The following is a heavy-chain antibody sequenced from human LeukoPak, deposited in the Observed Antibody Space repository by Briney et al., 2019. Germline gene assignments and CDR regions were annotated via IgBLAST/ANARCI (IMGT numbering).Heavy chain of an antibody. CDR2: INPNSGGT. V-gene: IGHV1-2*02. CDR3: VREILYCSGGSCYRGPFDN. D-gene: IGHD2-15*01. CDR1: GYTFTGYY. Sequence: GASVNVSCKASGYTFTGYYMHWVRQAPGQGLEWMGWINPNSGGTNYAQKFQGRVTMTRDTSISTAYMELSRLRSNDTAVYYCVREILYCSGGSCYRGPFDNWGQGTLVTVSA. J-gene: IGHJ4*02.